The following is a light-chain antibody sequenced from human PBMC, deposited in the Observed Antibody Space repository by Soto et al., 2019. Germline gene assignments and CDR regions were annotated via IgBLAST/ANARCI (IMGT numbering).Light chain of an antibody. V-gene: IGLV2-14*01. CDR3: FSFTTDWTHV. Sequence: QSALTQPASVSGSPGQSITISCTGSSSDIGAYNYVSWFQQYPGKAPKLIISEVSNRPSGVSNRFSGSKSGTAASLTNSGLQNEDEADYFCFSFTTDWTHVFGTGTKVTVL. CDR1: SSDIGAYNY. J-gene: IGLJ1*01. CDR2: EVS.